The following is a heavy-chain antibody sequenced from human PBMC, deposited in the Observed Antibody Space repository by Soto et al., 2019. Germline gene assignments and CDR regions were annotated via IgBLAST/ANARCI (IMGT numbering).Heavy chain of an antibody. CDR2: IYHSGST. CDR1: GGSISSSNW. V-gene: IGHV4-4*02. D-gene: IGHD6-6*01. J-gene: IGHJ4*02. CDR3: AREGPNYSSSSDI. Sequence: PSETLSLTCAVSGGSISSSNWWSWVRQPPGKGLEWIGEIYHSGSTNYNPSLKSRVTISXXXSXXXXSLXLSXXTAXDTAVYYCAREGPNYSSSSDIWGQGTLVTVSS.